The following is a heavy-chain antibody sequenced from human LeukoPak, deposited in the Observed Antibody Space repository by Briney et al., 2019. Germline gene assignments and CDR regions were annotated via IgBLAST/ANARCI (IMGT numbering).Heavy chain of an antibody. V-gene: IGHV4-39*01. CDR1: GDSISTSNSY. D-gene: IGHD6-13*01. CDR2: IYYSGNT. CDR3: ARRGISQGYYMDV. J-gene: IGHJ6*03. Sequence: SETLSLTCTVSGDSISTSNSYWGWIRQPPGKGLEWIGSIYYSGNTYYNPSLKSRVTISVDTSKNQFSLKLTSVTAADTAVYFCARRGISQGYYMDVWGKGTTVTISS.